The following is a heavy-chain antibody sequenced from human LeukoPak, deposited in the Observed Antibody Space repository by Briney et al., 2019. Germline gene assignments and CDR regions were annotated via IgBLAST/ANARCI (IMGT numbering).Heavy chain of an antibody. CDR3: AKDRGRYYDSSGYYWGYYFDS. Sequence: GGSLRLSCAASGFTFSTYAVSWVRQAPGKGLEWVSTISGSGGSTYYADSVKGRFTISRDNSKNTLYLQMSSLRAEDTAVYYCAKDRGRYYDSSGYYWGYYFDSWGQGILVTVST. J-gene: IGHJ4*02. D-gene: IGHD3-22*01. V-gene: IGHV3-23*01. CDR2: ISGSGGST. CDR1: GFTFSTYA.